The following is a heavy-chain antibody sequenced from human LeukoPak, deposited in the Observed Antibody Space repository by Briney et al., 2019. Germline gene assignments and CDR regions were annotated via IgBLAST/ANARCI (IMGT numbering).Heavy chain of an antibody. CDR1: GGTFSSYA. V-gene: IGHV1-69*13. J-gene: IGHJ5*02. D-gene: IGHD2-2*01. Sequence: GASVKVSCKASGGTFSSYAISWVRQAPGQGLEWMGGIIPIFGTANYAQKFQGRVTIAADESTSTAYMELSSLRSEDTAVYYCARGGYCSSTSCYPWFDPWGQGTLVTVSS. CDR3: ARGGYCSSTSCYPWFDP. CDR2: IIPIFGTA.